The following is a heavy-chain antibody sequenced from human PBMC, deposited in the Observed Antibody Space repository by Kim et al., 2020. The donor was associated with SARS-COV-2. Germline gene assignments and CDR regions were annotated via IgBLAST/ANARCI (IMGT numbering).Heavy chain of an antibody. CDR1: GFTFSSYS. D-gene: IGHD6-13*01. Sequence: GGSLRLSCAASGFTFSSYSMNWVRQAPGKGLEWVSSISSSSSYIYYADSVKGRFTISRDNAKNSLYLQMNSLRAEDTAVYYCARDRIAAALFDYWGQGTLVTVSS. CDR3: ARDRIAAALFDY. CDR2: ISSSSSYI. J-gene: IGHJ4*02. V-gene: IGHV3-21*01.